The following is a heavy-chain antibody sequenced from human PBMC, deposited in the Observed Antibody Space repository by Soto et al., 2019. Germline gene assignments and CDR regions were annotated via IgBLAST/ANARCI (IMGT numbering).Heavy chain of an antibody. CDR3: AKDQKGGGWYDYYDGMDV. V-gene: IGHV3-23*01. J-gene: IGHJ6*02. Sequence: EVQLLESGGGMVQPGGSLRLSCAASGFTFSSDAMSWVRQAPGKGLEWVSAISGSGGSTYYAASVKGRFTISRDNSKNTLYLQMNSLRAEDTAVYYCAKDQKGGGWYDYYDGMDVWGQGTTVTVSS. CDR2: ISGSGGST. CDR1: GFTFSSDA. D-gene: IGHD6-19*01.